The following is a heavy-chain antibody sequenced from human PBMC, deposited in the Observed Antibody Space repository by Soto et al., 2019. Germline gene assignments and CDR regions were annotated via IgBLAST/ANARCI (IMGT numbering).Heavy chain of an antibody. J-gene: IGHJ4*02. CDR2: IIPFFETR. Sequence: QVLLVQSGAEVKKPGSSVKVSCKLSGATFSSYAMSWVRQAPGQGLEWIGGIIPFFETRTYAQKFQGRVTITADDSTSTVSMEMSNLRSEDTAVYFCSFHSDSNSYSRFDFWGQGTLVTVSS. D-gene: IGHD4-4*01. V-gene: IGHV1-69*01. CDR1: GATFSSYA. CDR3: SFHSDSNSYSRFDF.